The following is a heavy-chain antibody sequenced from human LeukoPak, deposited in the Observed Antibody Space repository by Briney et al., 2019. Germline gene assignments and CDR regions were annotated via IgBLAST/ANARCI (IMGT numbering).Heavy chain of an antibody. Sequence: PSQTLSLTCTVSGGSISSGDYYWSWIRQPPGKGLEWIGYIYYSGSTYYNPSLKSRVTISVDTSKNQFSLKLSSVTAADTAVYYCARKSRVTPWYFGLWGRGTLVTVSS. J-gene: IGHJ2*01. V-gene: IGHV4-30-4*01. CDR3: ARKSRVTPWYFGL. CDR2: IYYSGST. D-gene: IGHD4-23*01. CDR1: GGSISSGDYY.